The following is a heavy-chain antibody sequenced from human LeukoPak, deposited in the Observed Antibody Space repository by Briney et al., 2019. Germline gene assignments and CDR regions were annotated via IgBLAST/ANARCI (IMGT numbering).Heavy chain of an antibody. D-gene: IGHD3-10*01. V-gene: IGHV4-61*02. CDR3: TRGAGYYGSGDYYRQFYYYYMDV. CDR2: IQTRGST. J-gene: IGHJ6*03. Sequence: PSQTLSLTCTVSGGSISSGSYSWSWIRQPAGKGLEWIGRIQTRGSTNYNPSLKSRLTISVDTAKNQFSLRLTSVTAADTAVYYCTRGAGYYGSGDYYRQFYYYYMDVWGKGTAVTISS. CDR1: GGSISSGSYS.